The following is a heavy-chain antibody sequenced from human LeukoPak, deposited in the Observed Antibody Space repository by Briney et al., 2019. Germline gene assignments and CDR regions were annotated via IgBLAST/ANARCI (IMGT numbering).Heavy chain of an antibody. CDR2: ISHSGST. CDR3: ARAARYFGSGGYYKHYYMDV. V-gene: IGHV4-34*01. CDR1: GASSTDYL. Sequence: PSEPLSLTCTVDGASSTDYLWSWIRPPPGKGLEWIGDISHSGSTSYNPSLKSRVTISADMSRNEFSVKVTSVTAADSAIYYCARAARYFGSGGYYKHYYMDVWGNGTTVTVSS. D-gene: IGHD3-10*01. J-gene: IGHJ6*03.